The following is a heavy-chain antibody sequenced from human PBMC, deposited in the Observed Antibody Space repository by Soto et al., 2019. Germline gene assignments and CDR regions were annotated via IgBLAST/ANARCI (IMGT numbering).Heavy chain of an antibody. V-gene: IGHV1-69*15. D-gene: IGHD2-15*01. CDR2: IIPIFGTA. Sequence: QVQLVQSGAEVKKPGSSVKVSCKASGGTFSNYAITWVRQAPGQGLEWLGRIIPIFGTANYAQKFQGRVTITADESTTTAYMELSSLRSDDTAVYYYAKDGGREGYFGNWFDPWGQGTPVTVSS. CDR1: GGTFSNYA. CDR3: AKDGGREGYFGNWFDP. J-gene: IGHJ5*02.